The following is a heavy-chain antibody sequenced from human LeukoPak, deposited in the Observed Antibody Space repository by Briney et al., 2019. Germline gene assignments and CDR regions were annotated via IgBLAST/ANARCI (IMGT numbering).Heavy chain of an antibody. Sequence: GSLRLSCAASGFTFSSYSMNWVRQAPGKGLEWVSSISSSSSYIYYADSVKGRFTISRDNAKNSLYLQMNSLRAEDTAVYYCARDESYYYGSGSPKFDYWGQGTLVTVSS. CDR3: ARDESYYYGSGSPKFDY. D-gene: IGHD3-10*01. J-gene: IGHJ4*02. CDR1: GFTFSSYS. CDR2: ISSSSSYI. V-gene: IGHV3-21*01.